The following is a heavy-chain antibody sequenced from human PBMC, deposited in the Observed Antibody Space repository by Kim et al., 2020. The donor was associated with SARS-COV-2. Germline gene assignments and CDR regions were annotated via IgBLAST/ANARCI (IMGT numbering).Heavy chain of an antibody. D-gene: IGHD5-12*01. J-gene: IGHJ4*02. CDR3: ARMVVGGYDSQCDF. V-gene: IGHV2-70*11. Sequence: SGPTLVNPTQTFTLTCTFSGFSLTTSGMCVSWIRPPQGKALEGLACIDWDDVNYHSTSLKTRLTIPKDTSKNQVVLTLTNMDPVDTATYYCARMVVGGYDSQCDFWGQGPLVTVPT. CDR1: GFSLTTSGMC. CDR2: IDWDDVN.